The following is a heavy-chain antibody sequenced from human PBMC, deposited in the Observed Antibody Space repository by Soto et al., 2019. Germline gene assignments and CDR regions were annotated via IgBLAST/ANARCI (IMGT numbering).Heavy chain of an antibody. D-gene: IGHD2-21*02. Sequence: ASVKVSCKASGYTFTGYYMHWVRQAPGQGLEWMGWINPNSGGTNYAQKFQGWVTMTRDTPISTAYMELSRRRSDDTAVYYCARSLGVTPRDAFDIWGQGTMVTVSS. CDR3: ARSLGVTPRDAFDI. CDR1: GYTFTGYY. J-gene: IGHJ3*02. V-gene: IGHV1-2*04. CDR2: INPNSGGT.